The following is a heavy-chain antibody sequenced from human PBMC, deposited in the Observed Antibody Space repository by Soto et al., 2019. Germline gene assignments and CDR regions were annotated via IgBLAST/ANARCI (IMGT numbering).Heavy chain of an antibody. CDR2: INHSGST. Sequence: QVQLQQWGAGLLKPSETLSLTCAVYGGSFSGYYWSWIRQPPGKGLEWIGEINHSGSTNYNPSLKSRVTISVDTSKNQFSRKLSSVAAADTAVYYCARGGRIAARSYFDYWGQGTLVTVSS. V-gene: IGHV4-34*01. CDR1: GGSFSGYY. CDR3: ARGGRIAARSYFDY. D-gene: IGHD6-6*01. J-gene: IGHJ4*02.